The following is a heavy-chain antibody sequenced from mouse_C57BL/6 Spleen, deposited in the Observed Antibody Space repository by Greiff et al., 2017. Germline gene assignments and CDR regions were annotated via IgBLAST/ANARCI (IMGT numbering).Heavy chain of an antibody. CDR3: TTTYYGNPFDY. D-gene: IGHD2-10*01. J-gene: IGHJ2*01. Sequence: EVQLQQSGAELVRPGASVKLSCTASGFNIKDYYMHWVKQRPEQGLEWIGRIDPEDGDTEYAPKFQGKAAMTADTSSNTAYLQLSSLTSEDTAVYYCTTTYYGNPFDYWGQGTTLTVSS. CDR2: IDPEDGDT. V-gene: IGHV14-1*01. CDR1: GFNIKDYY.